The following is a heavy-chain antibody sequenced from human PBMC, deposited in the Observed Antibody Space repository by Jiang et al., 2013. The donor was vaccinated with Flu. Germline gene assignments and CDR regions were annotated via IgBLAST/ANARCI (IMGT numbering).Heavy chain of an antibody. D-gene: IGHD6-6*01. J-gene: IGHJ4*02. CDR3: ARGKGQLVPIYYFDY. V-gene: IGHV4-34*01. Sequence: VTISVDTSKNQXSLKLSSVTAADTAVYYCARGKGQLVPIYYFDYWGQGTLVTVSS.